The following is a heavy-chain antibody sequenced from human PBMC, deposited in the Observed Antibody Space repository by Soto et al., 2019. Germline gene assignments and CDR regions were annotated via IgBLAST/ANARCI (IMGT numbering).Heavy chain of an antibody. J-gene: IGHJ3*02. CDR1: GYTFTSCG. D-gene: IGHD2-21*02. CDR2: ISAYNGNT. Sequence: GASVKVSCKASGYTFTSCGISWVRQAPGQGLEWMGWISAYNGNTNYAQKLQGRVTMTTDTSTSTAYMELRSLRSDDTAVYYCAREGVGGDSGYDAFDIWGQGTMVTVSS. CDR3: AREGVGGDSGYDAFDI. V-gene: IGHV1-18*01.